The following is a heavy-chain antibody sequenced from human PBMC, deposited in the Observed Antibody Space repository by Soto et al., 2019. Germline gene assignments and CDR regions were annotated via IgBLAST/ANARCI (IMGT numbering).Heavy chain of an antibody. D-gene: IGHD6-25*01. Sequence: QVQLVQSGAAVKKPGASVKVSCKASGDSFTKYDIHWVRQATGQGLEWMGWMNPNTGNTGFAQKLRGRVTLTRNTAISTAYMELSSLRSDDTAVYFCARRKERSGPHYFDYGGQGTLVTVSS. CDR1: GDSFTKYD. CDR2: MNPNTGNT. V-gene: IGHV1-8*01. CDR3: ARRKERSGPHYFDY. J-gene: IGHJ4*02.